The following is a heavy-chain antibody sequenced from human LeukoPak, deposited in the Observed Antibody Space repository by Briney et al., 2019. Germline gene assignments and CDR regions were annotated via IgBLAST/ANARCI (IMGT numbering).Heavy chain of an antibody. D-gene: IGHD1-26*01. V-gene: IGHV3-48*01. CDR3: ARESISGHRDFDY. CDR1: GFTFSSYS. CDR2: ISSVSRTL. J-gene: IGHJ4*02. Sequence: GGSLRLSCAASGFTFSSYSMNWVRQAPGKGLEWLSYISSVSRTLYYADSVKGRFTLSRDNGKNSLYLQMNSLRAEDTAVYYCARESISGHRDFDYWGQGTLVTVSS.